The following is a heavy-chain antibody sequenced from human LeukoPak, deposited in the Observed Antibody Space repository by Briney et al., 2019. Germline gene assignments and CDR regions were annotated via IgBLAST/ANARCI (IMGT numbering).Heavy chain of an antibody. CDR2: IKPDGSEI. V-gene: IGHV3-7*01. Sequence: PGGSLRLSCAASGFTFSSYWMTWVRQAPGKGLEWVANIKPDGSEIYSVDSVKGRFTISRDNPKNLLFLQINSLRVEDTAVYYCARETPRRGETRDGYRWGQGTVVTVSS. J-gene: IGHJ4*02. D-gene: IGHD5-24*01. CDR3: ARETPRRGETRDGYR. CDR1: GFTFSSYW.